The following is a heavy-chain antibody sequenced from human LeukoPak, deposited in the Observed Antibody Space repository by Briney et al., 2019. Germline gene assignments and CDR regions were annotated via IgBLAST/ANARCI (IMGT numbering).Heavy chain of an antibody. Sequence: GGSLRLSCAASGFTFSSYAMHWVRQAPGKGLEWVAVISYDGSNKYYADSVKGRFTISRDNSKNTLYLQMNSLRAEDTAVYYCARAPSYGRTYFDYWGQGTLVTVSS. CDR3: ARAPSYGRTYFDY. V-gene: IGHV3-30*04. J-gene: IGHJ4*02. D-gene: IGHD5-18*01. CDR1: GFTFSSYA. CDR2: ISYDGSNK.